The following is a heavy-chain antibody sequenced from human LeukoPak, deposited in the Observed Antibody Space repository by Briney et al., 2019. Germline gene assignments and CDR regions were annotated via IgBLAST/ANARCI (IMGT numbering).Heavy chain of an antibody. D-gene: IGHD3-3*01. CDR3: AKGLRYYDFWSGLADY. CDR1: GFTFSTYG. Sequence: GGSLRLSCAASGFTFSTYGMHWVRQAPGKGLEWVALIWYDGSNKYYADSVEGRFTISRDNSENTLYLQMNSLRAEDTAVYYCAKGLRYYDFWSGLADYWGQGTLVTVFS. J-gene: IGHJ4*02. V-gene: IGHV3-33*06. CDR2: IWYDGSNK.